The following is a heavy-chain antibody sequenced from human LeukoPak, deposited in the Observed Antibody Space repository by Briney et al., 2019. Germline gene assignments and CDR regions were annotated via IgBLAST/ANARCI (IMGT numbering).Heavy chain of an antibody. CDR2: IYYSGST. CDR1: GGSISSYY. V-gene: IGHV4-59*01. D-gene: IGHD5-24*01. CDR3: ARVESTIAFDY. Sequence: SETLSLTCTVSGGSISSYYWSWIRQPPGKGLEWIGYIYYSGSTNYNPSLKRRVPISVDTSKNQLSLKQNTVTAADTAVYYCARVESTIAFDYWGQGTLVTVSS. J-gene: IGHJ4*02.